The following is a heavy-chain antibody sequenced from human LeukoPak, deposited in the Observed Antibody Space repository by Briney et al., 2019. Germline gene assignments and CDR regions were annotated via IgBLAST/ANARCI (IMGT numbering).Heavy chain of an antibody. J-gene: IGHJ5*01. D-gene: IGHD3-22*01. Sequence: GGSLRLSCAASGFTFSSYAMSWVRQAPGKGLEWVSVIVGSGGSTYYADSVKGRFTISRDNSKNTLYLQMNSLRAEDTAVYYCAKDARDSSGSYGFWFGSWGQGMLVTVSS. CDR3: AKDARDSSGSYGFWFGS. V-gene: IGHV3-23*01. CDR1: GFTFSSYA. CDR2: IVGSGGST.